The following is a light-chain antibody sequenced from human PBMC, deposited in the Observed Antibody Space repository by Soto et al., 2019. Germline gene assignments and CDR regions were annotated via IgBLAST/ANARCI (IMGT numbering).Light chain of an antibody. CDR2: AAS. J-gene: IGKJ1*01. CDR3: QQYHEYW. Sequence: DIQLTQSPFFLSASVGDRVTIICRASQSISSYLNSYQQKPGKAPKLLISAASSLQSGVPSRFSGSGSGTEFTLTISSLQPDDFATYYCQQYHEYWFGQGTKVDI. V-gene: IGKV1-39*01. CDR1: QSISSY.